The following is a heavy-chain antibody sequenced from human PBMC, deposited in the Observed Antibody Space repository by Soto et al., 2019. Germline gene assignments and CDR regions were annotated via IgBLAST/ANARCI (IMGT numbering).Heavy chain of an antibody. CDR2: ISSSSSTI. CDR3: ARAGSPGQYSYGWGFFLYDYDNNG. V-gene: IGHV3-48*02. CDR1: GFTFSSYS. D-gene: IGHD5-18*01. J-gene: IGHJ6*01. Sequence: GGSLRLSCAASGFTFSSYSMSWVRQAPGKGLEWVSYISSSSSTIYYADSVKGRFTISRDNAKNSLYLQMNSLRDEDTAVYYCARAGSPGQYSYGWGFFLYDYDNNG.